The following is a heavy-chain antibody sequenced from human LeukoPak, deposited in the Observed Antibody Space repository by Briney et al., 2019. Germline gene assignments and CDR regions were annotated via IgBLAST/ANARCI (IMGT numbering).Heavy chain of an antibody. J-gene: IGHJ4*02. CDR2: ISYDAYNT. CDR3: ARGYGSGEDGDY. V-gene: IGHV3-30*03. CDR1: GFTFITYG. Sequence: PGGSLRLSCAASGFTFITYGMHWVRQAPGKGLEWVAVISYDAYNTYYADSLKGRFTISRDNAKNSLYLQMNSLRAEDTALYYCARGYGSGEDGDYWGQGTLVTVSS. D-gene: IGHD3-10*01.